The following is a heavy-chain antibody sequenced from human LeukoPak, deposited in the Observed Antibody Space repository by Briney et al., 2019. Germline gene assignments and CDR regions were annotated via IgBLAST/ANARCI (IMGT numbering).Heavy chain of an antibody. D-gene: IGHD1-26*01. V-gene: IGHV4-34*01. CDR3: ARGPRSGSSHPKGYYYYAMDV. CDR1: GGSISSYY. CDR2: INHSGST. Sequence: SETLSLTCTVSGGSISSYYWSWIRQPPGEGLEWIGAINHSGSTNYNPSLKSRVTISVDTSKNQFSLKLSSVTAADTAVYYCARGPRSGSSHPKGYYYYAMDVWGQGTTVTVSS. J-gene: IGHJ6*02.